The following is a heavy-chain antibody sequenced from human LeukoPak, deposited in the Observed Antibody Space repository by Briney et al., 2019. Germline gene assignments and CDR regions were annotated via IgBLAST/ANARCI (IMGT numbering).Heavy chain of an antibody. Sequence: ASVTVSCKASGYTFTVYYMHWVRQAPGQGLEWMGWINPNSGGTNYAQKFQGRVTVTRDTSISTAYMELSRLRSDDTAEYYCARALYYDSSGYYSSSYYYFQHWGQGTLVTVSS. CDR3: ARALYYDSSGYYSSSYYYFQH. D-gene: IGHD3-22*01. CDR2: INPNSGGT. CDR1: GYTFTVYY. J-gene: IGHJ1*01. V-gene: IGHV1-2*02.